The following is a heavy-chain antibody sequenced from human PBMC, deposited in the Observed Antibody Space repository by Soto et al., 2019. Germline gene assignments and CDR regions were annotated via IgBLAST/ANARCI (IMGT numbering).Heavy chain of an antibody. CDR1: GGSISSSIYY. CDR3: ARAVPAAPYYYGMDV. Sequence: SETLSLTCTVSGGSISSSIYYWGWIRQPPGKGLEWIGSTYYSGSTYYNPSLKSRVTISVDTSKNQFSLKLSSVTAADTAVYYCARAVPAAPYYYGMDVWGQGTTVTVSS. D-gene: IGHD2-2*01. J-gene: IGHJ6*02. CDR2: TYYSGST. V-gene: IGHV4-39*01.